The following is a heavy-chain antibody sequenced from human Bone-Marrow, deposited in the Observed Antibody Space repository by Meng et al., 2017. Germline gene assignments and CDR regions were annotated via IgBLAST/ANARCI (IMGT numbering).Heavy chain of an antibody. CDR2: IYTSGST. CDR3: ARGFTLGYSYVDDAFDI. V-gene: IGHV4-61*02. Sequence: SETLSLTCTVSGGSISSSSYYWSWIRQPAGKGLEWIGRIYTSGSTNYNPSLKSRVTISVDTSKNQFSLKLSSVTAADTAVYYCARGFTLGYSYVDDAFDIWGQGTMVTVSS. J-gene: IGHJ3*02. CDR1: GGSISSSSYY. D-gene: IGHD5-18*01.